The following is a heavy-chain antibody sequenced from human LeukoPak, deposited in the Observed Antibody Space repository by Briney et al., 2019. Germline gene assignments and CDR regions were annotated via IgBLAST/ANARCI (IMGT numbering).Heavy chain of an antibody. V-gene: IGHV3-7*01. D-gene: IGHD3-16*01. CDR1: GFTFSSYW. J-gene: IGHJ4*02. Sequence: GGSLRLSCAASGFTFSSYWMSWVRQAPGKGLEWVANIKQDGSEKYYVDSVKGRFTISRDNAKNSLHLQMNSLRAEDTAVYYCGGGIRGGGGYYFNDWGQGTLVTVSS. CDR3: GGGIRGGGGYYFND. CDR2: IKQDGSEK.